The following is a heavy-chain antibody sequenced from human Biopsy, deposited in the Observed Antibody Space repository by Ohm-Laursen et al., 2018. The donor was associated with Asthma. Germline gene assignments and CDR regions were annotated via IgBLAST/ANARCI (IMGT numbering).Heavy chain of an antibody. V-gene: IGHV4-59*01. CDR3: AGFCSGGNCPDH. J-gene: IGHJ4*02. CDR1: AFSIRSYY. CDR2: IHYSGST. D-gene: IGHD2-15*01. Sequence: TLSLTCAVSAFSIRSYYWTWLRQPPGKGLEWIGNIHYSGSTYSNPSLKSRVTISVDTSKKQIPLGLSSVIAADTAVYYCAGFCSGGNCPDHWGQGTLVTVSS.